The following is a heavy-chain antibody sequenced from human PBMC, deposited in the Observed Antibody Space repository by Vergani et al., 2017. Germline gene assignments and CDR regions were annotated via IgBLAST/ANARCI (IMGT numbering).Heavy chain of an antibody. V-gene: IGHV3-73*01. J-gene: IGHJ4*02. CDR1: GLTFSGSA. D-gene: IGHD3-22*01. CDR2: IRSKANSYAT. Sequence: EVQLVESGGGLVQPGGSLKLSCAASGLTFSGSAMHWVRQASGKGLEWVGRIRSKANSYATAYAASVKGRFTISRDDSKNTAYLQMNSLKTEDTAVYYCTRPSGYHDYWGQGTLVTVSS. CDR3: TRPSGYHDY.